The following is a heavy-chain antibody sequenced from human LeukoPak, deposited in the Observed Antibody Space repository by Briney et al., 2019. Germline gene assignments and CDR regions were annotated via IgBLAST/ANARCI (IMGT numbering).Heavy chain of an antibody. Sequence: GGSLRLSCVASRFSFSSHWMTWVRQASGKGLEWVANIKEDGREKYYADSVKGRFTISRDNAKNSLYLQMNSLRGEDTAVYYCAKTIVGSNVFDIWGQGTLVTVSS. CDR2: IKEDGREK. J-gene: IGHJ3*02. V-gene: IGHV3-7*01. CDR1: RFSFSSHW. CDR3: AKTIVGSNVFDI. D-gene: IGHD1-26*01.